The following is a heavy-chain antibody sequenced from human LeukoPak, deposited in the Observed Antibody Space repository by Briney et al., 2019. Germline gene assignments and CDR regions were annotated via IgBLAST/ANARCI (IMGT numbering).Heavy chain of an antibody. CDR2: ISGSDGST. J-gene: IGHJ4*02. Sequence: GGSLRLSCAASGFSFSSFGMSWVRQAPGKGLEWVSRISGSDGSTDYADSVKGRFTISRDNSKNTLYLQMNSLRAEDTAIYYCAKFYRATRGACDSWGQGTLVTVSS. CDR1: GFSFSSFG. D-gene: IGHD2-21*02. V-gene: IGHV3-23*01. CDR3: AKFYRATRGACDS.